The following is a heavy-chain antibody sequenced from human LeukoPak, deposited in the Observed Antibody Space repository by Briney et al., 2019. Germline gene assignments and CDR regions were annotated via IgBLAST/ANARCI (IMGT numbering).Heavy chain of an antibody. CDR3: VREGARWLFDY. J-gene: IGHJ4*02. CDR1: GFTLVSYE. Sequence: GGSVRLSCAASGFTLVSYEMNWVRQAPGKGLEWVSYIASSGRTIMYADSVRGRFTISRDNHKNSVNLQMNSLRAEDTAVYYCVREGARWLFDYWGQGTLVTVSS. D-gene: IGHD4-23*01. V-gene: IGHV3-48*03. CDR2: IASSGRTI.